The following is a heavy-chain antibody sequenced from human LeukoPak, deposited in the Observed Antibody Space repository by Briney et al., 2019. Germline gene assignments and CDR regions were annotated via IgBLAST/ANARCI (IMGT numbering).Heavy chain of an antibody. CDR3: AGTYYYDSSGYSYDAFDI. V-gene: IGHV4-4*07. Sequence: SETLSLTCTVSGGSISSYYWSWIRQPAGKGLEWIGRIYTSGSTNYNPSLESRVTMSVDTSKNQFSLKLSSVAAADTAVYYCAGTYYYDSSGYSYDAFDIWGQGTMVTVSS. D-gene: IGHD3-22*01. J-gene: IGHJ3*02. CDR1: GGSISSYY. CDR2: IYTSGST.